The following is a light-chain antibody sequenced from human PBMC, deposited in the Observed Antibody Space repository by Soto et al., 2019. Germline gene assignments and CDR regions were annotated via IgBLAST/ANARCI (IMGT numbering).Light chain of an antibody. CDR3: QQYQIDWT. Sequence: DIRITQSSATVSATMGDRVSIPCRASQRVNTCLAWYQQKPGKAPTLLIYDASSLQSGVPSRFSGSGSGTEFTLTISSLQPDDFATYYCQQYQIDWTFGQGTKVDIK. J-gene: IGKJ1*01. CDR1: QRVNTC. V-gene: IGKV1-5*01. CDR2: DAS.